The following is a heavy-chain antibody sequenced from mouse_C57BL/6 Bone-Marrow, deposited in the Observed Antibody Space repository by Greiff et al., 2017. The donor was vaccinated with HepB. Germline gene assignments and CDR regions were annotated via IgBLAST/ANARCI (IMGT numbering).Heavy chain of an antibody. J-gene: IGHJ2*01. CDR3: ARHGNLDY. Sequence: VQLQQSGPELVKPGASVKISCKASGYTFTDYYMNWVKQSHGKSLEWIGDINPNNGGTSYNQKFKGKATLTVDKSSSTAYMELRSLTSEDSAVYYCARHGNLDYWGQGTTLTVSS. CDR1: GYTFTDYY. D-gene: IGHD2-1*01. CDR2: INPNNGGT. V-gene: IGHV1-26*01.